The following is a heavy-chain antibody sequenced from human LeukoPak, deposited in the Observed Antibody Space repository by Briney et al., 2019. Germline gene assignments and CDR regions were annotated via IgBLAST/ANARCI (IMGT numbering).Heavy chain of an antibody. CDR2: IYTSGST. CDR1: GGSISSYY. Sequence: SETLSLTCTVSGGSISSYYWSWIRQPAGKGLEWIGRIYTSGSTNYNPSLKSRVTMSVDTSKNQFSLQLNSVTPEDTAVYYCARDPDCSSTSCHFDYWGQGTLVTVSS. J-gene: IGHJ4*02. CDR3: ARDPDCSSTSCHFDY. V-gene: IGHV4-4*07. D-gene: IGHD2-2*01.